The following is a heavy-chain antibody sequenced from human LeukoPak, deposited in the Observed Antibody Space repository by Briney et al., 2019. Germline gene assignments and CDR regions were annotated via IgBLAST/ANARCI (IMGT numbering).Heavy chain of an antibody. J-gene: IGHJ4*02. CDR2: ISYDGNNK. D-gene: IGHD3-22*01. CDR1: GFTFSSYA. V-gene: IGHV3-30-3*01. Sequence: PGGSLRLSCAASGFTFSSYAMHWVRQAPGKGLEWVAVISYDGNNKYYADSVKGRFTISRDNSKNTLYLQMNSLRAEDTAVYYCASDYYDSSGYYFDYWGQGTLVTVSS. CDR3: ASDYYDSSGYYFDY.